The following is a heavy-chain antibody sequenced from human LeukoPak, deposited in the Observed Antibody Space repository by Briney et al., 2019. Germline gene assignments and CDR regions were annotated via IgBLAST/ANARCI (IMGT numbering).Heavy chain of an antibody. CDR3: ARISDGVYYYYCMDV. J-gene: IGHJ6*03. D-gene: IGHD5-24*01. V-gene: IGHV4-39*02. CDR1: GGSISSSTYY. Sequence: SETLSLTCTVSGGSISSSTYYWGWIRQPPGKGLEWIGSIYYSGSTYYNPSLKSRVTISVDTSKNHFSLKLSSVTAADTAVYYCARISDGVYYYYCMDVWGKGTTVTISS. CDR2: IYYSGST.